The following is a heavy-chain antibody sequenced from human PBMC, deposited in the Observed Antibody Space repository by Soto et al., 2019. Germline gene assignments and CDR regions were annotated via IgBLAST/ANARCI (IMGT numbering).Heavy chain of an antibody. Sequence: ESGGGLVKPGGSLRLSCVGSGLLFNSYNMNWVRQAPGKGLEWVAFISSGGSYIYYADSVKGRFTISSDNAKNSLFLQMSSLRDEDTAVYHCARQPVIAVAGAGVNDAFDIWGQGTMVTVSS. CDR1: GLLFNSYN. CDR2: ISSGGSYI. D-gene: IGHD6-19*01. V-gene: IGHV3-21*01. CDR3: ARQPVIAVAGAGVNDAFDI. J-gene: IGHJ3*02.